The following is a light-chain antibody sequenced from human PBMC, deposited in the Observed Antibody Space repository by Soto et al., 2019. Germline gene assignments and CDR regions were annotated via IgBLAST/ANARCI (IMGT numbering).Light chain of an antibody. CDR2: DTS. V-gene: IGKV3-11*01. Sequence: ERVVMRSRATMSVSPGERATLSCRASQSVSSSLAWYQQKHGQAPRLLISDTSNRATGIPARFSGSGSGTDFTLTISSLEPEDFAVYYCQQRSDWRIPFGQGRRLAI. J-gene: IGKJ5*01. CDR1: QSVSSS. CDR3: QQRSDWRIP.